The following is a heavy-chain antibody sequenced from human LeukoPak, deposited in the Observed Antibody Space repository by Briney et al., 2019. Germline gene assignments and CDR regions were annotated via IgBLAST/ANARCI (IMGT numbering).Heavy chain of an antibody. Sequence: GASVKVSCKASGGTFSSYAISWVRQAPGQGLEWMGGIIPIFGTANYAQKFQGRVTITADESTSTAYMELSSLRSEDTAVYYCAREWGGYGGDCLIFDYWGQGTLVTVSS. V-gene: IGHV1-69*13. J-gene: IGHJ4*02. D-gene: IGHD2-21*02. CDR2: IIPIFGTA. CDR1: GGTFSSYA. CDR3: AREWGGYGGDCLIFDY.